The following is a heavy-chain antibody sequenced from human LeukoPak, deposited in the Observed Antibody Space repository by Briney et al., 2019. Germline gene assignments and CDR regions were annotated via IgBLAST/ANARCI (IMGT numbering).Heavy chain of an antibody. CDR3: ARDGDYYDSGGYPNWFDP. Sequence: SETLSLTCTVSGGSISSYYWSWIRQPPGKGLEWIGCIYYSGSTNYNPSLKSRVTISVDTSKNQFSLKLSSVTAADTAVYYCARDGDYYDSGGYPNWFDPWGQGTLVTVSS. CDR1: GGSISSYY. V-gene: IGHV4-59*01. J-gene: IGHJ5*02. CDR2: IYYSGST. D-gene: IGHD3-22*01.